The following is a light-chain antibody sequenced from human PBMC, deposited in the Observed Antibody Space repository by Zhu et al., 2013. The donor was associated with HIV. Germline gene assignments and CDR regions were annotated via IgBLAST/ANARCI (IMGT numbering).Light chain of an antibody. CDR3: QYRSNWPLMHT. J-gene: IGKJ2*01. CDR2: DAS. Sequence: EFVLTQSPGTLSLSPGERATLSCRASQSVTSTYLAWYQQRPGQAPRLLIYDASHRATGIPARFSGGGSGTDFTLSISNLEPEDFATYYCQYRSNWPLMHTFGQGTTLEIK. CDR1: QSVTSTY. V-gene: IGKV3D-20*02.